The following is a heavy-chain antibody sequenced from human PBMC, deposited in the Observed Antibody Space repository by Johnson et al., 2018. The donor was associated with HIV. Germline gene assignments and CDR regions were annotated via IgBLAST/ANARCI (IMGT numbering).Heavy chain of an antibody. CDR1: GFPFSSYG. CDR3: AKEVATRGIVGARGAFDI. V-gene: IGHV3-30*18. CDR2: ISYDGSNK. J-gene: IGHJ3*02. Sequence: QVHLVESGGGSVQPGRSLRLSCAASGFPFSSYGMHWVRQAPGKGLEWVAVISYDGSNKYYADSVKGRFIISRDNSKNTLYLQVNSLRTEDTALYYCAKEVATRGIVGARGAFDIWGQGTMVTVSS. D-gene: IGHD1-26*01.